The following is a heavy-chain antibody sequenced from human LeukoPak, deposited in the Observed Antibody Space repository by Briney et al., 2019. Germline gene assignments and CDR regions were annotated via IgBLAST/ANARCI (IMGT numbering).Heavy chain of an antibody. V-gene: IGHV3-23*01. CDR3: AKGELRGYFDY. Sequence: GGSLRLSCAASGFTFSSYAMSWVRQAPGKGLEWVLAISGSGGSTYYADSVKGLFTISRDNSKNTLYLQMNSLRAEDTAVYYCAKGELRGYFDYWGQGTLVTVSS. J-gene: IGHJ4*02. CDR1: GFTFSSYA. D-gene: IGHD1-26*01. CDR2: ISGSGGST.